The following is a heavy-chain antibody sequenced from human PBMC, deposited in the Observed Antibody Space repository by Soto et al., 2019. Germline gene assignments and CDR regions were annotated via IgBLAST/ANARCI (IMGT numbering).Heavy chain of an antibody. Sequence: PVGSLRLSCAASGFTFSSYSMNWVRQAPGKGLEWVSSISSSSSYIYYADSVKGRFTISRDNAKNSLYLQMNSLRAEDTAVYYCASRYCSGGSCYNPPFDYWGQGTLVTVSS. V-gene: IGHV3-21*01. CDR1: GFTFSSYS. CDR2: ISSSSSYI. D-gene: IGHD2-15*01. CDR3: ASRYCSGGSCYNPPFDY. J-gene: IGHJ4*02.